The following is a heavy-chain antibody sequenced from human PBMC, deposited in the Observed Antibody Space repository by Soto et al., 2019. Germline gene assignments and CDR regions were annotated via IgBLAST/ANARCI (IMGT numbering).Heavy chain of an antibody. CDR3: ASLGYSGYDFAFDI. D-gene: IGHD5-12*01. CDR2: IYSGGNT. CDR1: GFTVSSNY. Sequence: GGSLRLSCAASGFTVSSNYMSWVRQAPGKGLEWVSVIYSGGNTYYADSVKGRFTISRDNSKNTLYLQMNSLRAEDTAVYYCASLGYSGYDFAFDIWGQGTMVT. V-gene: IGHV3-53*01. J-gene: IGHJ3*02.